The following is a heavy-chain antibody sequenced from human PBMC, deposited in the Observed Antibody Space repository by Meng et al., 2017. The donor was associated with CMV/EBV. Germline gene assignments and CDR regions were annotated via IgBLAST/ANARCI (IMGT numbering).Heavy chain of an antibody. CDR3: ARWFGFGESHIDY. CDR1: GGTFSSYT. V-gene: IGHV1-69*02. J-gene: IGHJ4*02. CDR2: IIPILGIA. Sequence: SVKVSCKASGGTFSSYTISWVRQAPGQGLEWMGRIIPILGIANYAQKFQGRVTITADKSTSTAYMELSSLRSDDTAVYYCARWFGFGESHIDYWGQGTLVTVSS. D-gene: IGHD3-10*01.